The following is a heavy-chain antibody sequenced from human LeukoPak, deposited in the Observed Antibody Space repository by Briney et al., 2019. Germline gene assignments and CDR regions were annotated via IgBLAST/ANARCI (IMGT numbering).Heavy chain of an antibody. V-gene: IGHV4-34*01. J-gene: IGHJ4*02. CDR2: INHSGST. CDR3: ARGIGYCTNGVCYTSDY. Sequence: SETLSLTCTVSGGSISSYYWSWIRQPPGKGLEWIGEINHSGSTNYNPSLKSRVTISVDASKNQFSLKLSSVTAADTAVYYCARGIGYCTNGVCYTSDYWGQGTLVTVSS. CDR1: GGSISSYY. D-gene: IGHD2-8*01.